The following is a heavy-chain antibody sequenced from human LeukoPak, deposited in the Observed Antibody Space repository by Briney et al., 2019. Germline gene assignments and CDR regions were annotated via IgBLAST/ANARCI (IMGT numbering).Heavy chain of an antibody. V-gene: IGHV1-2*02. Sequence: ASVKVSCKASGYTFTGYYMHWVRQAPGQGLEWMGWINPNSGGTNYAQKFQGRVTITTDESTSTAYMELSSLRSEDTAVYYCASLDVRHIGSRGSYYYYYLDVWGKGTTVTVSS. J-gene: IGHJ6*03. CDR2: INPNSGGT. CDR1: GYTFTGYY. CDR3: ASLDVRHIGSRGSYYYYYLDV. D-gene: IGHD6-19*01.